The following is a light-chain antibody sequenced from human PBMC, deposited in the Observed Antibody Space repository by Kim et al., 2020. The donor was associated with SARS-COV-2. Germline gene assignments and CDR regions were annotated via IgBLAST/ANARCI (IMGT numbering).Light chain of an antibody. V-gene: IGLV2-14*03. Sequence: GQSITISCTGTSSDVDSYNYVSCYQQHPGKAPKLMMYDVKNRPSGVSDRFSGLKSGNTASLTISGLQAEDEADYYCSSYTSSGTVIFGGGTQLTVL. CDR3: SSYTSSGTVI. J-gene: IGLJ2*01. CDR1: SSDVDSYNY. CDR2: DVK.